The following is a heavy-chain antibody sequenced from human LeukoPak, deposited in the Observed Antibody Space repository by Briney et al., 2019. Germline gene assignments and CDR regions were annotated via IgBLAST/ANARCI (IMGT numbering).Heavy chain of an antibody. J-gene: IGHJ4*02. Sequence: GGSLRLSCVVSGLRFSLYGMSWVRQAPGKGLEWVTGIRSSGDNRYYADSVTGRFAISRDNAKNSLYLQMNSLRAEDTAIYYCTRVGYIDEGIDYWGQGTLVTVSS. CDR2: IRSSGDNR. CDR1: GLRFSLYG. CDR3: TRVGYIDEGIDY. D-gene: IGHD5-24*01. V-gene: IGHV3-21*06.